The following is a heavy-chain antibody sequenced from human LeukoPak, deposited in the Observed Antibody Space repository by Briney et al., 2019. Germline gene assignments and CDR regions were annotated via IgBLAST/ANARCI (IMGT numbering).Heavy chain of an antibody. CDR1: GGTFSSYT. D-gene: IGHD3-3*01. CDR2: IIPILGIA. CDR3: AREAIFGVVIIKGNWFDP. V-gene: IGHV1-69*04. J-gene: IGHJ5*02. Sequence: SVKVSCKASGGTFSSYTISWVRQAPGQGLEWMGRIIPILGIANYAQKFQGRVTITADKSTSTAYMELSSLRSEDTAVCYCAREAIFGVVIIKGNWFDPWGQGTLVTVSS.